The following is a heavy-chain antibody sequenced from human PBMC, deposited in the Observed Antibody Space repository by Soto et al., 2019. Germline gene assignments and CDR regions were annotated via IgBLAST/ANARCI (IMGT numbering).Heavy chain of an antibody. CDR3: ARQGSAFLNWFDP. CDR2: IYHSGST. J-gene: IGHJ5*02. CDR1: GGSISSYY. V-gene: IGHV4-59*08. D-gene: IGHD3-3*02. Sequence: SETLSLTCTVSGGSISSYYWSWIRQPPGKGPEWIGNIYHSGSTNYSPSLKSRVAISVDTSKNQLSLKLSSVTAADTAVYYCARQGSAFLNWFDPRGQGTLVTVSS.